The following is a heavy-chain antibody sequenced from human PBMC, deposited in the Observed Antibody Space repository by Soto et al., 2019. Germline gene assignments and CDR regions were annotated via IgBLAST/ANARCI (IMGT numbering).Heavy chain of an antibody. CDR1: GFDFGSFG. Sequence: QMQLVQSAAEVREPGTSVRVSCRASGFDFGSFGIQFLRQTRGRGLEWIGWIVVVSGSTNYARQFQGRVAISRDMSSSTAYLDLYDLKSDDTAVYFCSADHPHMAMGWPVWGQGTTVTVS. CDR2: IVVVSGST. CDR3: SADHPHMAMGWPV. J-gene: IGHJ6*02. D-gene: IGHD1-26*01. V-gene: IGHV1-58*02.